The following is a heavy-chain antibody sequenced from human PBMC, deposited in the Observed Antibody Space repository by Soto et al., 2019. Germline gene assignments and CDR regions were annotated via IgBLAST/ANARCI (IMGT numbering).Heavy chain of an antibody. D-gene: IGHD6-19*01. CDR2: IKEDGAQK. CDR1: GFTFSNFW. J-gene: IGHJ4*02. V-gene: IGHV3-7*01. CDR3: ARARGLARA. Sequence: PGGSLRLSCVTSGFTFSNFWMTWVRQAPGKGLEWVANIKEDGAQKYYVDSVKGRFTISRDNAKNSVFLQMNSLRAEDTAGYYWARARGLARAGAQGTWVPVS.